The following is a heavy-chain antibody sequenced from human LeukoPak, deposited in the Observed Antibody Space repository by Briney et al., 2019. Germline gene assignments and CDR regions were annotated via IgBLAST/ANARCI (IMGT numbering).Heavy chain of an antibody. CDR1: GFTFSSYS. CDR3: ATFPKVHRSGSFDY. Sequence: GGSLRLSCAASGFTFSSYSMNWVRQAPGKGLEWVSSISSSSSYIYYADSVKGRFTISRDNAKNSLYLQMNSLRAEDTAVYYCATFPKVHRSGSFDYWGQGTLVTVSS. V-gene: IGHV3-21*01. J-gene: IGHJ4*02. D-gene: IGHD3-10*01. CDR2: ISSSSSYI.